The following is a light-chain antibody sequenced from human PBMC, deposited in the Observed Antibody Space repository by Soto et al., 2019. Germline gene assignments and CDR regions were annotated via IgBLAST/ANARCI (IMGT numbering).Light chain of an antibody. J-gene: IGLJ2*01. CDR1: SSNIGNNY. V-gene: IGLV1-51*01. Sequence: QSVLTQPPSVSAAPGQKVTISCSGSSSNIGNNYVSWYQQLPGTAPKLLIYDNNKRPSGIPDRFSGSKSGTSATLGITGLQTGDEADYYCASWDDSLSGVVFGGGTQLTV. CDR2: DNN. CDR3: ASWDDSLSGVV.